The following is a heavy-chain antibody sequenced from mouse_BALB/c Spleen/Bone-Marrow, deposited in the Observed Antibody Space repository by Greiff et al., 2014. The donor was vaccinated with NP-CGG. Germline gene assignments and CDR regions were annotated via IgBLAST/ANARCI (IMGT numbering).Heavy chain of an antibody. D-gene: IGHD6-1*01. V-gene: IGHV1-74*01. CDR1: DYTFTSYW. CDR2: IDPSNSET. J-gene: IGHJ4*01. CDR3: ARTFQPRRAMDY. Sequence: VQLVESGPELVRPGASVKMSCKASDYTFTSYWMHWVKQRPGQGLEWIGMIDPSNSETRLNQKFKDKATLNVDKSSNTAYMHLSSLTPEDSAVYYCARTFQPRRAMDYWGQGSSVTVSS.